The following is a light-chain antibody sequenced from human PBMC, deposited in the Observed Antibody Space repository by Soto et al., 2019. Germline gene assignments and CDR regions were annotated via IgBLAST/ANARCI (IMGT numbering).Light chain of an antibody. Sequence: QSVLTQPASVSGAPGQRVTISCTGSSSNIGAGYDVHWYHQLPGTAPKLLVSTDNHRPSGVPDRLSASKSGATASLAITGLQAEDEAPDYCWSYDKTLTAYVFGTGTKVTVL. CDR2: TDN. J-gene: IGLJ1*01. CDR1: SSNIGAGYD. V-gene: IGLV1-40*01. CDR3: WSYDKTLTAYV.